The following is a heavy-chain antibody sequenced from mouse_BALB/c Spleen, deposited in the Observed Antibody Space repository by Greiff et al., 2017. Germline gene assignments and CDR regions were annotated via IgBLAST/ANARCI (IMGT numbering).Heavy chain of an antibody. J-gene: IGHJ4*01. CDR2: IWSGGST. Sequence: VQLQQSGPGLVQPSQSLSITCTVSGFSLTSYGVHWVRQSPGKGLEWLGVIWSGGSTDYNAAFISRLSISKDNSKSQVFFKMNSLQANDTAIYYCARKRGVVTVDYYAMDYWGQGTSVTVSS. V-gene: IGHV2-2*02. CDR1: GFSLTSYG. D-gene: IGHD1-1*01. CDR3: ARKRGVVTVDYYAMDY.